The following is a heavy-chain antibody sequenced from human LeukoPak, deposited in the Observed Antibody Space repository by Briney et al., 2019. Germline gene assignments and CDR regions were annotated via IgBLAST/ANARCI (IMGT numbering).Heavy chain of an antibody. CDR2: INPNSGGT. J-gene: IGHJ4*02. CDR3: ARGPPPRFTIFGVVIEDY. D-gene: IGHD3-3*01. V-gene: IGHV1-2*06. CDR1: GYTFTGYY. Sequence: AASVKVSCKASGYTFTGYYMHWVRQAPGQGLEWMGRINPNSGGTNYAQKFQGRVTMTRDTSISTAYMELSRLRSDDTAVYYCARGPPPRFTIFGVVIEDYWGQGTLVTVSS.